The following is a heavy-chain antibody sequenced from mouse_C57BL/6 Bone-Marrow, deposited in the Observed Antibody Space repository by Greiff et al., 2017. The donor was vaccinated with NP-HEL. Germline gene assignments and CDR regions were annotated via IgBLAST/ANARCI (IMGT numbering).Heavy chain of an antibody. CDR3: ARGYYGSNPFYYAMDY. CDR2: IYPRSGNT. J-gene: IGHJ4*01. D-gene: IGHD1-1*01. V-gene: IGHV1-81*01. CDR1: GYTFTSYG. Sequence: QVQLQQSGAELARPGASVKLSCKASGYTFTSYGISWVKQRTGQGLEWIGEIYPRSGNTYYNEKFKGKATLTADKSSSTAYMELRSLTSEDSAVYFCARGYYGSNPFYYAMDYWGQGTSVTVSS.